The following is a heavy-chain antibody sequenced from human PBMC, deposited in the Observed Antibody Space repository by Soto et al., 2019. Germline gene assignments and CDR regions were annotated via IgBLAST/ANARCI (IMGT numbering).Heavy chain of an antibody. CDR3: AGTTAHQWYYMDV. J-gene: IGHJ6*03. CDR2: TYYRSRWYN. CDR1: GDSVSSNSAA. Sequence: QVQLQASGPGLVKPSQTPSLTCAISGDSVSSNSAAWNWIRLSPSRGLEWLARTYYRSRWYNDYAVSVRSRITVNPDTSKNQFSLQLTSVTPEDTAVYYCAGTTAHQWYYMDVWGKGTTVTVSS. V-gene: IGHV6-1*01. D-gene: IGHD1-7*01.